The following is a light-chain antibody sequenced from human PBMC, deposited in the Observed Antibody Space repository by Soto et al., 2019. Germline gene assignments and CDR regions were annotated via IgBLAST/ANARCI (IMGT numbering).Light chain of an antibody. CDR3: QQYNSYST. J-gene: IGKJ1*01. CDR1: QSISSW. Sequence: IQMTQSPSTLSASVGDRVAITCRASQSISSWLAWYQQKPGKAPKLLIYGASSLESGVPSRFSGGGSGTEFTLTISSLQSDDLATYYCQQYNSYSTFGQGTKVDIK. CDR2: GAS. V-gene: IGKV1-5*01.